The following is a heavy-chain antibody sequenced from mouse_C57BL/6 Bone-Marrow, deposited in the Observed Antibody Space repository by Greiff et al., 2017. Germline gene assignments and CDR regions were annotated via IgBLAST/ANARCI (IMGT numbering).Heavy chain of an antibody. CDR1: GFTFSDYG. CDR2: ISSGSSTI. CDR3: ARNGDYDDYYAMDY. Sequence: EVQLQESGGGLVKPGGSLKLSCAASGFTFSDYGMHWVRQAPEKGLEWVAYISSGSSTIYYADTVKGRFTISRDNAKNTLFLQMTSLRSEDTAMYYCARNGDYDDYYAMDYWGQGTSVTVSS. D-gene: IGHD2-4*01. V-gene: IGHV5-17*01. J-gene: IGHJ4*01.